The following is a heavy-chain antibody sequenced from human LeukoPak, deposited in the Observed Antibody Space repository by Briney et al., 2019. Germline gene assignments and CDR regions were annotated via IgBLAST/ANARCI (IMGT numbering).Heavy chain of an antibody. CDR3: AKDHRGLFTRDSGSFDY. V-gene: IGHV3-30*02. D-gene: IGHD1-26*01. CDR1: GFDFSTYA. J-gene: IGHJ4*02. Sequence: PGGSLRLSCAASGFDFSTYAINWVRQAPGKGLEWVAFIRYDGSNKYYADSVKGRFTISRDNSKNTLYLQMNSLRAEDTAVYYCAKDHRGLFTRDSGSFDYWGQGTLVTVSS. CDR2: IRYDGSNK.